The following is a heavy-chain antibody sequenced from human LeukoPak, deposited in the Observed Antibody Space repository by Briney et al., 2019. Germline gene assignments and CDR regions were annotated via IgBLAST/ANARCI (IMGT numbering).Heavy chain of an antibody. CDR3: ARDLSSGWDLYYFDY. CDR1: GYSISSGYY. Sequence: SETLSLTCTVSGYSISSGYYWGWIRQPPGKGLEWIGSIYYSGSTYYNPSLKSRVTISVDTSKNQFSLKLSSVTAADTAVYYCARDLSSGWDLYYFDYWGQGTLVTVSS. J-gene: IGHJ4*02. CDR2: IYYSGST. D-gene: IGHD6-19*01. V-gene: IGHV4-38-2*02.